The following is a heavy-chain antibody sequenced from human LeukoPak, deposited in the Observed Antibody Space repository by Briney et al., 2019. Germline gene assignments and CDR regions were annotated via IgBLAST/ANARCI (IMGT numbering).Heavy chain of an antibody. Sequence: GGSLRLSCAASGFTFSSYAMSWVRQAPGKGLEWVSAISGSGGSTYYADSVKGRFTISRDNSKNTLYLQMNSLRAEDTAVYYCAEDPGGYCSGGSCYGNWGQGTLVTVSS. D-gene: IGHD2-15*01. J-gene: IGHJ4*02. CDR3: AEDPGGYCSGGSCYGN. CDR1: GFTFSSYA. V-gene: IGHV3-23*01. CDR2: ISGSGGST.